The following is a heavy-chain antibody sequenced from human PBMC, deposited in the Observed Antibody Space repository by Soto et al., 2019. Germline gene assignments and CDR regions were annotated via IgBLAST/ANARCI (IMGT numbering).Heavy chain of an antibody. D-gene: IGHD2-2*02. J-gene: IGHJ4*02. CDR1: GGSISSGDYY. CDR2: IYYSGST. CDR3: ARENRYCSSTSCYTPDY. V-gene: IGHV4-30-4*01. Sequence: RSLTCTVSGGSISSGDYYWSWIRQPPGKGLEWIGYIYYSGSTYYNPSLKSRVTISVDTSKNQFSLKLSSVTAADTAVYYCARENRYCSSTSCYTPDYWGQGTLVTVSS.